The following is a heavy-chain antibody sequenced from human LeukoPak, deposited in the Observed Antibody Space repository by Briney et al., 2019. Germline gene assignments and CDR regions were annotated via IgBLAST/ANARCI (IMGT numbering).Heavy chain of an antibody. CDR2: ISGSGGST. Sequence: PGGSLRLSCAASGFTFSSYAMSWVRQAPGKGLEWVSAISGSGGSTYYADSVKGRFTISRDNSKNTLYLQMNSLRAEDTAVYYCAKDHAYYYDSSGLFDYWGQGTLVTVSS. CDR1: GFTFSSYA. V-gene: IGHV3-23*01. CDR3: AKDHAYYYDSSGLFDY. J-gene: IGHJ4*02. D-gene: IGHD3-22*01.